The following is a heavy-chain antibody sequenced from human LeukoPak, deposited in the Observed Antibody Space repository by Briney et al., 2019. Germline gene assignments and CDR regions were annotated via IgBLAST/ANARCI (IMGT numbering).Heavy chain of an antibody. J-gene: IGHJ4*02. Sequence: PSQTLSLTCTVSGGSVGSGDYYWSWIRQPPGKGLEWIGYIYYSGSTYYNPSLKSRVTISVDTSKNQFSLKLSSVTAADTAAYYCARVRIDYYDSSGYCFDYWGQGTLVTVPS. CDR1: GGSVGSGDYY. D-gene: IGHD3-22*01. CDR3: ARVRIDYYDSSGYCFDY. CDR2: IYYSGST. V-gene: IGHV4-30-4*01.